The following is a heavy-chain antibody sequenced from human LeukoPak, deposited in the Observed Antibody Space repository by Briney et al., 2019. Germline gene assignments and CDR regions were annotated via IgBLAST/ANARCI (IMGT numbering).Heavy chain of an antibody. CDR1: GGSISTYH. Sequence: TTSETLSLTCTVSGGSISTYHWTWIRQPAGKGLEWIGRIYTSGSTNYNPSLKSRVTISVDKSKNQFSLKLSSVTAADTAVYYCAREPYFDSTGYYFDYWGQGTLVTISS. V-gene: IGHV4-4*07. CDR2: IYTSGST. D-gene: IGHD3-22*01. CDR3: AREPYFDSTGYYFDY. J-gene: IGHJ4*02.